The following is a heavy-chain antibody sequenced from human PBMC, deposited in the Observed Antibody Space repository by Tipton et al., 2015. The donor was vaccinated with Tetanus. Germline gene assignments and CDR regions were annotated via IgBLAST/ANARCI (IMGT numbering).Heavy chain of an antibody. V-gene: IGHV4-61*08. D-gene: IGHD1-14*01. Sequence: TLSLTCTVSGGSISSGGYYWSWIRQPPGKGLEWIGYIYYSGSTNYNPSLKSRVTISVDTSKNQFSLKLSSVTAADTAVYYCARDPGNQGYFDYWGQGTLVTVSS. J-gene: IGHJ4*02. CDR2: IYYSGST. CDR3: ARDPGNQGYFDY. CDR1: GGSISSGGYY.